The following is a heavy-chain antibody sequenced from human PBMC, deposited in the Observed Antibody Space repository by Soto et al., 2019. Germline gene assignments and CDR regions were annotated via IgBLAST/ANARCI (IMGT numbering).Heavy chain of an antibody. CDR3: ARAPYYYYGMDV. V-gene: IGHV3-74*01. Sequence: GGSLRLSCAASGFTFSSDWMHWVRQAPGKGLVWVSRINSDGSSTSYADSVKGRFTISRDNAKNTLYLQMNSLRAEDTAVYYCARAPYYYYGMDVWGQGTTVTVSS. CDR2: INSDGSST. CDR1: GFTFSSDW. J-gene: IGHJ6*02.